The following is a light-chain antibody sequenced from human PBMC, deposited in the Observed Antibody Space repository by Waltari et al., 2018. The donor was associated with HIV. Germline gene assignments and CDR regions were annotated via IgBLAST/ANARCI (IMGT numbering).Light chain of an antibody. V-gene: IGLV2-14*01. CDR1: SSDIAIYNY. J-gene: IGLJ3*02. Sequence: QSALTQPASVSGSPGQSITISCTGTSSDIAIYNYVSWYQQHPGKAPKLLIFEVTNRPSGVSNRFSGSKSGNTASPTISGLQAEDEADYFCSSYTGVSTLLFGGGTKVTVL. CDR2: EVT. CDR3: SSYTGVSTLL.